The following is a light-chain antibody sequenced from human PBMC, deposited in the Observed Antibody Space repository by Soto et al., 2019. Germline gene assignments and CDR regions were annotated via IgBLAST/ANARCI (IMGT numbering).Light chain of an antibody. V-gene: IGKV3D-15*01. J-gene: IGKJ4*01. CDR1: HSVTRN. CDR2: DAS. CDR3: QRYSRWRPEIT. Sequence: EVVLTQSPATLSVSPGERATLSCRASHSVTRNFVWYQQKPGQAPRLVIYDASTRATGITARFSGSGSGTEITLTISSLQSEDFAVCYCQRYSRWRPEITFGGGTRVDVK.